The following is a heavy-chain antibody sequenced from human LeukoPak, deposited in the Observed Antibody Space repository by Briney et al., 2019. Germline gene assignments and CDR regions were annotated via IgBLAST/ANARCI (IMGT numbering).Heavy chain of an antibody. CDR2: IYHSGTT. CDR1: GYSISRGYY. J-gene: IGHJ4*02. D-gene: IGHD5-12*01. V-gene: IGHV4-38-2*02. Sequence: SETLSLTCTVSGYSISRGYYWGWIRQPPGEGLEWIGSIYHSGTTYYNPSLKSRVTISVDKSKNQFSLKLSSVTAADTAVYYCARDQYSGYDLLSKVRSGYSYASDYWGQGTLVTVSS. CDR3: ARDQYSGYDLLSKVRSGYSYASDY.